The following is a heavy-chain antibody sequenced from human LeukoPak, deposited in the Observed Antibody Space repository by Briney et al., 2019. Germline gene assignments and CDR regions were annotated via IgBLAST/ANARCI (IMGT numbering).Heavy chain of an antibody. Sequence: PSQTLSLTCAVSGDIVSSNSAGWNWIRLSPSRGLEWLGRTYYRSKWYNDYAVSMEIRITINPDTSKNQFSLQLNSVTPEDTAVYYCARWAAGHGMDVWGQGTTVTVS. J-gene: IGHJ6*02. CDR1: GDIVSSNSAG. CDR3: ARWAAGHGMDV. D-gene: IGHD6-13*01. CDR2: TYYRSKWYN. V-gene: IGHV6-1*01.